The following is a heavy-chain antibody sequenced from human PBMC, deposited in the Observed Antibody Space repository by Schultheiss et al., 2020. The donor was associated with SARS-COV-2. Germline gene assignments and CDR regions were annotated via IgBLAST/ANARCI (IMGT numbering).Heavy chain of an antibody. Sequence: GESLKISCAASGFTFSNAWMSWVRQAPGKGLEWVGRIKSKTDGGTTDYAAPVKGRFTISRDDSKNTLYLQMNSLKTEDTAVYYCTTDHITMIVVVITTMDYWGQGTLVTVSS. V-gene: IGHV3-15*01. CDR1: GFTFSNAW. CDR2: IKSKTDGGTT. CDR3: TTDHITMIVVVITTMDY. J-gene: IGHJ4*02. D-gene: IGHD3-22*01.